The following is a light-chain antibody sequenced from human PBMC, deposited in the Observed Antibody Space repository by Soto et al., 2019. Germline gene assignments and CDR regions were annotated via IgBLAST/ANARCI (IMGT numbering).Light chain of an antibody. CDR2: AAS. J-gene: IGKJ1*01. CDR1: QSMSSY. Sequence: DIQMTQSPSSLSASVGDRVTITCRASQSMSSYLNWYQQKPGKAPKLLIYAASSLQSGIPSRFSGSGSGTDFTLNNSSLQPDDFATYYCQQSYSTPRTWTFGQGTKVELK. V-gene: IGKV1-39*01. CDR3: QQSYSTPRTWT.